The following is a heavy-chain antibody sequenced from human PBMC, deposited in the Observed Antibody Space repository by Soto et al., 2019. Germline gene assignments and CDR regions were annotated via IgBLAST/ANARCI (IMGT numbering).Heavy chain of an antibody. Sequence: QVQLVQSGAEVKKPGASVKVSCKASGYTFTSCGISWVRQAPGQGLEWMGWINPYNGNTKYAQKLQGRVTMTTDTSTSTAYMELRSLRSDDTAVYYSARDAAVGLFDYWGQGTLVTVSS. D-gene: IGHD1-26*01. CDR1: GYTFTSCG. CDR3: ARDAAVGLFDY. J-gene: IGHJ4*02. V-gene: IGHV1-18*01. CDR2: INPYNGNT.